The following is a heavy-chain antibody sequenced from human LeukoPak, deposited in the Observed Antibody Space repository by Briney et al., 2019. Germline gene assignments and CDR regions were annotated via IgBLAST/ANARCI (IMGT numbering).Heavy chain of an antibody. Sequence: ASVKVSCKASGYTFTSYDIYWVRQATGQGLEWMGWMNPNSGNTGYAQKFQGRVTITRNTSISTAYMELSSLRSDDTAVYYCARDLPMTTVTRGDYWGQGTLVTVSS. CDR3: ARDLPMTTVTRGDY. CDR2: MNPNSGNT. CDR1: GYTFTSYD. V-gene: IGHV1-8*03. D-gene: IGHD4-17*01. J-gene: IGHJ4*02.